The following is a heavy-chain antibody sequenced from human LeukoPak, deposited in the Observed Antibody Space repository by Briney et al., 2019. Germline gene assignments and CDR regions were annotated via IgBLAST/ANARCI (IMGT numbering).Heavy chain of an antibody. V-gene: IGHV3-23*01. CDR3: AKRDKGFGYIFDY. D-gene: IGHD5-18*01. Sequence: PGGSLRLSCAASGFTFSSYAMSWVRQAPGKGLVWVSAISGSGGSPYYADSVKGRFTISRDNSKNTLSLQMNSLRAEDTAVYYCAKRDKGFGYIFDYWGQGTLVTVSS. CDR2: ISGSGGSP. J-gene: IGHJ4*02. CDR1: GFTFSSYA.